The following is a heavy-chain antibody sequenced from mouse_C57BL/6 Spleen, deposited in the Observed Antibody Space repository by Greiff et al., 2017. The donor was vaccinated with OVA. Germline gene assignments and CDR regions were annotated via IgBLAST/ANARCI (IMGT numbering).Heavy chain of an antibody. CDR2: LHPNSGST. V-gene: IGHV1-64*01. CDR1: GYTFTSYW. J-gene: IGHJ4*01. D-gene: IGHD1-1*01. Sequence: VQLQQPGAELVKPGASVKLSCKASGYTFTSYWMHWVKQRPGQGREWIGMLHPNSGSTNYNEKFKSKATLTVDKSSSTAYMQLSSLTSEDSAVYYGANDGSSSYYAMDYGGQGTSVTGSS. CDR3: ANDGSSSYYAMDY.